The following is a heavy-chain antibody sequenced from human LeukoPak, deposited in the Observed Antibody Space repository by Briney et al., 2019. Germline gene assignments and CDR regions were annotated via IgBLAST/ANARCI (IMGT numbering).Heavy chain of an antibody. CDR2: INPNSGGT. Sequence: ASVKVSCKASGYTFTGYYMHLVRQAPGQGLEWMGWINPNSGGTNYAQKFRGRATMIRDTSISTAYMELSRLRSDDTAVYYCARDLLIAAAGTENYWGQGTLVTVSS. D-gene: IGHD6-13*01. J-gene: IGHJ4*02. CDR3: ARDLLIAAAGTENY. CDR1: GYTFTGYY. V-gene: IGHV1-2*02.